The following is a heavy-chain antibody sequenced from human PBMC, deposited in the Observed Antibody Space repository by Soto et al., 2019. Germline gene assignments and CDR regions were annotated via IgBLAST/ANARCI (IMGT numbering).Heavy chain of an antibody. V-gene: IGHV1-69*01. Sequence: QVQLVQSGAEVKKPGSSVKVSCKASGGTFSSYAISWVRQAPGQGLEWMGGIIPIFGTANYAQKFQGRVTITADESTSTAYMEPSSLRSEDTAVYYCARDREGIAVATSFDYWGQGTLVTVSS. D-gene: IGHD6-19*01. J-gene: IGHJ4*02. CDR3: ARDREGIAVATSFDY. CDR1: GGTFSSYA. CDR2: IIPIFGTA.